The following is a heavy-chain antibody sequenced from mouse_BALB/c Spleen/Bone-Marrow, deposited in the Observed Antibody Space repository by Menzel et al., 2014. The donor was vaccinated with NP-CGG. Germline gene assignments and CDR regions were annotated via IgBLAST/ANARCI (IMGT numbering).Heavy chain of an antibody. CDR1: GFTFSSST. J-gene: IGHJ2*01. CDR3: ARGGGYLDY. CDR2: ISSGGRYT. V-gene: IGHV5-6-4*01. Sequence: LQQSGGGLVKPGGSLKLSCTASGFTFSSSTMSWVRQTPEKRLEWVASISSGGRYTFYPDSVKGRFTISRDNAKNTLYLQMSSLKSEDTAMYYCARGGGYLDYWGQGTTLTVSS.